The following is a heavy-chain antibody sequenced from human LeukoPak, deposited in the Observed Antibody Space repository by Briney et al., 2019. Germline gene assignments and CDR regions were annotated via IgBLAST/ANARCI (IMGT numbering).Heavy chain of an antibody. CDR1: GFTFSSYV. CDR3: AKEGVILSVSYFDY. Sequence: PGGSLRLSCAASGFTFSSYVMHWVRQAPGKGLEWVAIISYDGSNEYYADSVKGRFTISRDNSKNTLYLQMNSLRAADTAVYYCAKEGVILSVSYFDYWGQGTLVTVSS. V-gene: IGHV3-30*04. CDR2: ISYDGSNE. J-gene: IGHJ4*02. D-gene: IGHD3-16*01.